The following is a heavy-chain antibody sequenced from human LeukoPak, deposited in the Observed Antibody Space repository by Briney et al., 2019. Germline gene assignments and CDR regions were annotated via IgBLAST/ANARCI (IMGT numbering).Heavy chain of an antibody. D-gene: IGHD2/OR15-2a*01. V-gene: IGHV3-48*03. Sequence: PGGSLRLSCAASVFTFSSYEMNWVRQAPGKGLEWVSYISSSGSTIYYADSVKGRFTISRDNAKNSLYLQMNSLRAEDTAVYYCARDFHIFDYWGQGTLVTVSS. CDR1: VFTFSSYE. CDR2: ISSSGSTI. J-gene: IGHJ4*02. CDR3: ARDFHIFDY.